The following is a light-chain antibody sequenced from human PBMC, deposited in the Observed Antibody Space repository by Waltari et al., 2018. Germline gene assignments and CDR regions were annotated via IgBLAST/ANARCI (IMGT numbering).Light chain of an antibody. J-gene: IGLJ1*01. CDR3: SSYTTSSAPGV. Sequence: QSALTQPTSVSGSPGQSITISCSGTDSDVAAYDFVSWYQQHPGKAPHLIIYEVSNRPSGMSNRFSASKSGNTASLTISGLQAEDEADYYCSSYTTSSAPGVFGTGTRVTVL. CDR2: EVS. CDR1: DSDVAAYDF. V-gene: IGLV2-14*01.